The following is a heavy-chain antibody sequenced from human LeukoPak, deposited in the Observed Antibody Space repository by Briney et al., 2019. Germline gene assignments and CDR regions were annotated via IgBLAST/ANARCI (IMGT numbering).Heavy chain of an antibody. V-gene: IGHV3-48*04. Sequence: GGSLRLSCAASGFTFSSFDMNWVRQAPGKGLEWVSFISSTSGTIYYADSVRGRFTISRDNAKNSLYLQMNSLRAEDTAVYYCARTAAMVMDYWGQGTLVTVSS. CDR2: ISSTSGTI. D-gene: IGHD5-18*01. CDR1: GFTFSSFD. CDR3: ARTAAMVMDY. J-gene: IGHJ4*02.